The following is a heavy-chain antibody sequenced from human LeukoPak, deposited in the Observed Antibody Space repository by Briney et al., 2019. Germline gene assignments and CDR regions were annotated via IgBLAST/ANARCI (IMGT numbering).Heavy chain of an antibody. D-gene: IGHD1-7*01. CDR3: ARGGELLNY. CDR1: GGSVSSGDYY. V-gene: IGHV4-61*02. J-gene: IGHJ4*02. Sequence: PSETLSLTCTVSGGSVSSGDYYWTWIRQPAGEGLEWIGRIYPSGSTSYSPSLKSRVTISLDTSKNQFALRLSSVTAADTAVYYCARGGELLNYLGQGTLVTVSS. CDR2: IYPSGST.